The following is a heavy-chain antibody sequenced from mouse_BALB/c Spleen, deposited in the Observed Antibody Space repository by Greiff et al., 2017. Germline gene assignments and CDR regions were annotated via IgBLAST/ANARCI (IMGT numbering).Heavy chain of an antibody. J-gene: IGHJ2*01. CDR3: ARWDYYGNYDY. D-gene: IGHD2-1*01. Sequence: VQLQQSGAELAKPGASVKMSCKASGYTFTSYWMHWVKQRPGQGLEWIGYINPSTGYTEYNQKFKDKATLTADKSSSTAYMQLSSLTSEDSAVYYCARWDYYGNYDYWGQGTTLTVSS. V-gene: IGHV1-7*01. CDR2: INPSTGYT. CDR1: GYTFTSYW.